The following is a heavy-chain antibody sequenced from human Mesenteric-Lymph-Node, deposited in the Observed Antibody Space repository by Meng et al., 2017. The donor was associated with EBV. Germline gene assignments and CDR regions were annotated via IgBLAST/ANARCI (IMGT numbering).Heavy chain of an antibody. CDR2: IYYSGRT. CDR3: ATGGILGGFGT. CDR1: GGSMRRSDW. V-gene: IGHV4-4*02. Sequence: VQLHESGPGLVKPSRTLSLTCDVSGGSMRRSDWWRWVRQPPGKGLEWIGEIYYSGRTNYNPSLRGRVTTSVDTSKNQVSLNLTSVTAADTALYYCATGGILGGFGTWGQGALVTVPS. J-gene: IGHJ5*02. D-gene: IGHD3-16*01.